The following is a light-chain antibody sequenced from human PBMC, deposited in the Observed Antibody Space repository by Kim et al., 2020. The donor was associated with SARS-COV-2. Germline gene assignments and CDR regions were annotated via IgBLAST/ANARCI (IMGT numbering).Light chain of an antibody. CDR3: QQRSNWPRGYT. Sequence: PGERATLSCRASQSVSSYLAWYQQKPGQAPRLLIYDASNRATGIPARFSGSGSGTDFTLTISSLEPEDFAVYYCQQRSNWPRGYTFGQGTKVDIK. CDR2: DAS. CDR1: QSVSSY. J-gene: IGKJ2*01. V-gene: IGKV3-11*01.